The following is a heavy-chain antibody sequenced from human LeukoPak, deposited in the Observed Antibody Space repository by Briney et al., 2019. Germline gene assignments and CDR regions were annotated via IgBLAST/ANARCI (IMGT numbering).Heavy chain of an antibody. CDR3: ARTDSSPNWFDP. J-gene: IGHJ5*02. CDR1: GYTLTELS. Sequence: GASVKVSCKVSGYTLTELSMHWVRQAPGKGLEWVEGFDPEDGETIYAQKFQGRVTMAEDTSTDTAYMELSSLRSEDTAVYYCARTDSSPNWFDPWGQGTLVTVSS. CDR2: FDPEDGET. V-gene: IGHV1-24*01. D-gene: IGHD6-13*01.